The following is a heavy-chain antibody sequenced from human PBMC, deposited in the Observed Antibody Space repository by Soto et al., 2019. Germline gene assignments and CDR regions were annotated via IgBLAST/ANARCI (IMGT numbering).Heavy chain of an antibody. J-gene: IGHJ4*02. V-gene: IGHV3-11*06. CDR3: ARDPMGRGVPLDY. Sequence: QVQLVESGGGLVEPGGSLRLSCEASGFTFSDYYMRWIRQVPGRGLECLSYVSSDGGFTHYADSVQGRFTISRDNTKNSRFLEMKGLRAEDTALYFCARDPMGRGVPLDYWGPGTLVTVSS. D-gene: IGHD3-10*01. CDR2: VSSDGGFT. CDR1: GFTFSDYY.